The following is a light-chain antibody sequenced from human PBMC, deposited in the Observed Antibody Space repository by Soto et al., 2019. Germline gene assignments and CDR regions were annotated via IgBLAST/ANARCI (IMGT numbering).Light chain of an antibody. V-gene: IGKV3-20*01. J-gene: IGKJ5*01. CDR3: HQYGSSPIT. CDR2: SAS. Sequence: PATLSVSPGEGATLSCRASQGIGSTLAWYQHKPGQAPRLLIYSASLKPAGIPDRFSGSGSATDFTLTISRLEPEDFALFYCHQYGSSPITFGQGTRLEIK. CDR1: QGIGST.